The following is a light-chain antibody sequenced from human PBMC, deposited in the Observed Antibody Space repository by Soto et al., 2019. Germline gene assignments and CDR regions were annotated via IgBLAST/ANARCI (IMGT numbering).Light chain of an antibody. Sequence: QSALPQPPSVSGAPGQRVTISCTGSSSNIGAGYDVHWYQQLPGTAPKLLIYGNSNRPSGVPDRFSGSKSGTSASLAITGLQAEDETDYSCQSYDSSLSGYVFGTGTKVTVL. CDR2: GNS. CDR1: SSNIGAGYD. J-gene: IGLJ1*01. CDR3: QSYDSSLSGYV. V-gene: IGLV1-40*01.